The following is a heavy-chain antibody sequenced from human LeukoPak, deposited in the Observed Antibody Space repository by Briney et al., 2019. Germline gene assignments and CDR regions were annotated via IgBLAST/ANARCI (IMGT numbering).Heavy chain of an antibody. CDR1: GCTFSSYG. CDR2: VSDNGRDT. J-gene: IGHJ4*02. Sequence: GGSLRLSCSASGCTFSSYGMSWVRQAPGKGLEWVSAVSDNGRDTYYADSVKGRFTISKENSKNTLFLQMNSLRAEYTAVYYCAKRVPYSSSSVYFDSWGQGTLVTVSS. CDR3: AKRVPYSSSSVYFDS. D-gene: IGHD6-6*01. V-gene: IGHV3-23*01.